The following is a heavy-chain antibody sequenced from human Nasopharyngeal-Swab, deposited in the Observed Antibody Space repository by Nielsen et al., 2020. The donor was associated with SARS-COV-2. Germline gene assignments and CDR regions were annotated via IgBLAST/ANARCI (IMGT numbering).Heavy chain of an antibody. CDR1: GFVFSAHY. J-gene: IGHJ3*02. CDR2: ISYDGSNK. V-gene: IGHV3-30*03. Sequence: GESLKISCAASGFVFSAHYMDWVRQAPGKGLEWVAVISYDGSNKYYADSVKGRFTISRDNSKNTLYLQMNSLRAEDTAVYYCARGAWYSGSYYADLGAFDIWGQGTMVTVSS. CDR3: ARGAWYSGSYYADLGAFDI. D-gene: IGHD1-26*01.